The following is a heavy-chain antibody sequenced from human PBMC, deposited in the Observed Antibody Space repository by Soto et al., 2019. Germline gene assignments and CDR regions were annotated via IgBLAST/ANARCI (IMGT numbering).Heavy chain of an antibody. J-gene: IGHJ4*02. Sequence: QVQLQQSGPGLVKPSQTLSLTCAISGDSVSSNSAAWNWIRQSPSGGLEWLGRTYNRSKWYSDYAVPVESRLTITPDTSKQQFSPLLNSVSPEDTAVNYCARDWYSCCTSCPLDSWGQGTLITVSS. V-gene: IGHV6-1*01. D-gene: IGHD6-6*01. CDR1: GDSVSSNSAA. CDR2: TYNRSKWYS. CDR3: ARDWYSCCTSCPLDS.